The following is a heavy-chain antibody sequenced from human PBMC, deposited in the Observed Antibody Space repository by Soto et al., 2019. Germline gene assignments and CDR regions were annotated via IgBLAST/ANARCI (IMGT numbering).Heavy chain of an antibody. CDR2: IIPMFGIP. D-gene: IGHD6-19*01. CDR3: ARGGTSGWLKGAYDV. V-gene: IGHV1-69*01. J-gene: IGHJ3*01. Sequence: QVQLVQSGAEVKKPGSSVKVSCRASGGTLNKHAITWVRRAPGLGLEWLGGIIPMFGIPNYPQKFQGRVTINADDSTNTSHMELNSLTSDDTAVYYCARGGTSGWLKGAYDVWGQGTMVTVSS. CDR1: GGTLNKHA.